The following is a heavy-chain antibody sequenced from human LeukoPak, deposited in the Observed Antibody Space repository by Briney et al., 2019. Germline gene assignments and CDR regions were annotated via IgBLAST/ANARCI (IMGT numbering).Heavy chain of an antibody. V-gene: IGHV3-23*01. J-gene: IGHJ6*03. Sequence: GSLRLSCAASGFTFSSYAMSWVRQAPGKGLEWVSAISGSGGSTYYADSVKGRFTISRDNSKNTLYLQMNSLRAEDTAVYYCAKGYSSSGYYYYYYMDVWGKGTTVTVSS. CDR1: GFTFSSYA. CDR2: ISGSGGST. CDR3: AKGYSSSGYYYYYYMDV. D-gene: IGHD6-6*01.